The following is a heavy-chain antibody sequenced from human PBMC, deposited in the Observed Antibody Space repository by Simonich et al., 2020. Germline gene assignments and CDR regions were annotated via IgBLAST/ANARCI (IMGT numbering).Heavy chain of an antibody. D-gene: IGHD7-27*01. V-gene: IGHV1-2*02. J-gene: IGHJ3*02. Sequence: QVQLVQSGAEVKKPGASVKVSCKASGYTFTGYFMHWVRQAPGQGLEWMGRINPNNGGTNYAQKFQGRVTMTRDTSISTAYMELSRLRSDDTAVYYCARGRLTGDKGAFDIWGQGTMVTVSS. CDR1: GYTFTGYF. CDR2: INPNNGGT. CDR3: ARGRLTGDKGAFDI.